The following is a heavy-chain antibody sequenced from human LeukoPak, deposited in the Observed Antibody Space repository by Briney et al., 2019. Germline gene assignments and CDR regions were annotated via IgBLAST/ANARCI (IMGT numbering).Heavy chain of an antibody. CDR2: INPNSGGT. CDR1: GYTFTGYY. D-gene: IGHD6-19*01. CDR3: ARDLPWTNQLIAVAGKNWFDP. V-gene: IGHV1-2*02. J-gene: IGHJ5*02. Sequence: ASVNVSCKASGYTFTGYYMHWVRQAPGQGLEWMGWINPNSGGTNYAQKFQGRVTMTRDTSISTAYMELSRLRSDDTAVYYCARDLPWTNQLIAVAGKNWFDPWGQGTLVTVSS.